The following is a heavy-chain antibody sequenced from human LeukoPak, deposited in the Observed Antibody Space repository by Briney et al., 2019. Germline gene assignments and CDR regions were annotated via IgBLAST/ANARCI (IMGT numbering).Heavy chain of an antibody. Sequence: GGSLRLSCAASGFTFSSYSMNWVRQAPGKGLQWVSYISPSSSSIYYADSVKGRFTTSRDNAKNSLYLQMNSLRAEDTAVYYCARDAASGNNWFDPWGQGTLVTVSS. CDR2: ISPSSSSI. D-gene: IGHD3-3*01. CDR3: ARDAASGNNWFDP. V-gene: IGHV3-48*01. J-gene: IGHJ5*02. CDR1: GFTFSSYS.